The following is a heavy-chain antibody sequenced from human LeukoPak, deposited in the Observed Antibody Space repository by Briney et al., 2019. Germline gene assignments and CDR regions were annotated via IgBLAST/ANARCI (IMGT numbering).Heavy chain of an antibody. CDR3: ARDRKYYYHMDV. Sequence: SETLSLTCTVSGDSVSSYYWSWIRQPPGKGLEWIGYIYYSGSTNYNPSLKSRVTISVDTPKNQFSLKLSSVTAADAAVYYCARDRKYYYHMDVWGKGTTVTVSS. CDR2: IYYSGST. J-gene: IGHJ6*03. D-gene: IGHD1-14*01. V-gene: IGHV4-59*02. CDR1: GDSVSSYY.